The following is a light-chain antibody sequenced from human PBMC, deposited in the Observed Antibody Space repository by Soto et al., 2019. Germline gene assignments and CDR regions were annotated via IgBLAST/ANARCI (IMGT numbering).Light chain of an antibody. V-gene: IGKV4-1*01. Sequence: DIVMTQSPDSLAVSLGERATINCKSSQSVLYSSNNKNYVAWYQQRPGQPPKLLIYWASTRESGVPERFSGSGSGKDFTLTITSLQAEDVAVYYCQQYESTPPTFGQGTKLEIK. CDR1: QSVLYSSNNKNY. CDR2: WAS. CDR3: QQYESTPPT. J-gene: IGKJ2*01.